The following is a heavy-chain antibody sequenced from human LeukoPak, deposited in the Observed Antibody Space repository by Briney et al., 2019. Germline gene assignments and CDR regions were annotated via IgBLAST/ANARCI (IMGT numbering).Heavy chain of an antibody. V-gene: IGHV4-38-2*01. J-gene: IGHJ4*02. CDR1: GYSISSGYY. CDR3: ARHIYDFWSGYEDF. CDR2: IYHSGST. Sequence: SETLSLTCAVSGYSISSGYYWGWIRQPPGKGLEWIGSIYHSGSTYYNPSLKSRVTISVDTSKNQFSLKLSPVTAADTAVYYCARHIYDFWSGYEDFWGQGTLVTVSS. D-gene: IGHD3-3*01.